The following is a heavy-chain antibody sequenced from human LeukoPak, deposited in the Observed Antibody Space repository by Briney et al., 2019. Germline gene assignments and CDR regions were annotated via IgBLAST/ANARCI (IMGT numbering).Heavy chain of an antibody. V-gene: IGHV4-39*07. CDR1: GGSISSSSYY. CDR3: ARVSDYGDYGAKYYFDY. CDR2: IYYSGST. J-gene: IGHJ4*02. Sequence: SETLSLTCTVSGGSISSSSYYWGWIRQPPGKGLEWIGSIYYSGSTYYNPSLKSRVTISVDTSKNQFSLKLSSVTAADTAVYYSARVSDYGDYGAKYYFDYWGQGTLVTVSS. D-gene: IGHD4-17*01.